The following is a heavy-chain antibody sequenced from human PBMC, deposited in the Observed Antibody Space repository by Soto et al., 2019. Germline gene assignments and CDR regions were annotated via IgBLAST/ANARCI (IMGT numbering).Heavy chain of an antibody. CDR1: GGSISSYY. CDR3: ARMTYDSSGYDYYYYYGMDV. Sequence: SETLSLTCTVSGGSISSYYWSWIRQPPGKGLEWIGYIYYSGSTNYNPSLKSRVTISVDTSKNQFSLKLSSVTAADTAVYYCARMTYDSSGYDYYYYYGMDVWGQGTTVTVSS. CDR2: IYYSGST. V-gene: IGHV4-59*01. D-gene: IGHD3-22*01. J-gene: IGHJ6*02.